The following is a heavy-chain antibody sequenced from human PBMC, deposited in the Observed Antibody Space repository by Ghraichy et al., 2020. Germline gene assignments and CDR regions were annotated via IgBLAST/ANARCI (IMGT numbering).Heavy chain of an antibody. CDR1: GGSISSYY. D-gene: IGHD1-14*01. CDR2: VYYTGST. V-gene: IGHV4-59*08. CDR3: ARHESSGGGIYAY. J-gene: IGHJ4*02. Sequence: LRLSCTVSGGSISSYYWTWIRQPPGKGLEWIGYVYYTGSTTYNPSLRSRLTISVDTSTNQISLKLTSVTAADTAVYYCARHESSGGGIYAYWGQGTLVTVSS.